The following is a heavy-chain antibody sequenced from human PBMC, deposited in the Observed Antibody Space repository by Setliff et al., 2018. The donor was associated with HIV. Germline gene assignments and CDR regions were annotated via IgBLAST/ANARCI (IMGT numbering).Heavy chain of an antibody. CDR3: ATHVLQFLEWLSHFDY. Sequence: PSETLSLTCTVSGGFISSYYWSWIRQPAGKGLEWIGHIYTSGSTNYNPSLKSRDTMSVDTSKNQFSLKLSSVTAADTAVYYCATHVLQFLEWLSHFDYWGQGTLVTVSS. J-gene: IGHJ4*02. CDR1: GGFISSYY. D-gene: IGHD3-3*01. CDR2: IYTSGST. V-gene: IGHV4-4*07.